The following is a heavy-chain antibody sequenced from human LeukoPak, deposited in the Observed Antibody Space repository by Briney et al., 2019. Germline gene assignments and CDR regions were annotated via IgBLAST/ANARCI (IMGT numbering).Heavy chain of an antibody. J-gene: IGHJ4*02. Sequence: PGGSLRLSCAASGFTFSSYAMSWVRQAPGKGLEWVSAISGSGGSTYYADSVKGRFTISRDNSKNTLYLQMNSLGAEDTAVYYCAKDTRGRYFDWLFDYWGQGTLVTVSS. CDR1: GFTFSSYA. CDR2: ISGSGGST. D-gene: IGHD3-9*01. V-gene: IGHV3-23*01. CDR3: AKDTRGRYFDWLFDY.